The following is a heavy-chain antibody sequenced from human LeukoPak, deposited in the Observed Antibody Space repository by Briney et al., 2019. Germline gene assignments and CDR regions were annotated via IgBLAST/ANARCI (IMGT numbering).Heavy chain of an antibody. D-gene: IGHD3-16*01. CDR2: INHSGST. CDR1: GGSFSGYY. Sequence: SETLSLTCAVYGGSFSGYYWSWIRQPPGKGLEWIGEINHSGSTNYNPSLKSRVTISVDTSKNQSSLKLSSVTAADTAVYYCARGLGTLYRPYYFDYWGQGTLVTVSS. V-gene: IGHV4-34*01. CDR3: ARGLGTLYRPYYFDY. J-gene: IGHJ4*02.